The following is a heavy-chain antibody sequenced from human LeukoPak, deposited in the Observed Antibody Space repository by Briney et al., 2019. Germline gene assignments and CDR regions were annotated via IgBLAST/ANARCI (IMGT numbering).Heavy chain of an antibody. Sequence: GASVKVSCKASGGTFSSYAISWVRQAPGQGLEWMGGIIPIFGTANYAQKFQGRVTTTADKSTSTAYMELSSLRSEDTAVYYCARGWFPTTYYYYMDVWGKGTTVTVSS. CDR2: IIPIFGTA. CDR1: GGTFSSYA. J-gene: IGHJ6*03. V-gene: IGHV1-69*06. CDR3: ARGWFPTTYYYYMDV. D-gene: IGHD3-10*01.